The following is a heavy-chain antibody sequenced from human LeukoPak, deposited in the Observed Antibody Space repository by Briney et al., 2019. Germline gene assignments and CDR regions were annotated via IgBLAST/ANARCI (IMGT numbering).Heavy chain of an antibody. Sequence: PSETLSLTCTVSGGSISSGSHYWAWIRQPPGKGLEWIGTIFYSGNTYYNPSLKSRVTISVDTSKNQFSLKVNSVTAADTAVYYCARTQTPDSWGQGTLVTVSS. CDR3: ARTQTPDS. D-gene: IGHD2-15*01. CDR1: GGSISSGSHY. J-gene: IGHJ4*02. V-gene: IGHV4-39*01. CDR2: IFYSGNT.